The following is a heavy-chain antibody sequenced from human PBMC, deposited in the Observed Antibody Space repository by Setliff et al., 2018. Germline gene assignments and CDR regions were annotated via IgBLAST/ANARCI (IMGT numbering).Heavy chain of an antibody. CDR2: ISAYDGNT. CDR1: GYTFTNYG. CDR3: VRTPPNRGLSNGWYVDY. V-gene: IGHV1-18*01. Sequence: ASVKVSCKASGYTFTNYGITWVRQAPGQGLEWMAWISAYDGNTKYTLKLQGRVTLTTDTPTTTAYMDLRGLRSDDTAVYYCVRTPPNRGLSNGWYVDYWGQGALVTVSS. D-gene: IGHD6-19*01. J-gene: IGHJ4*02.